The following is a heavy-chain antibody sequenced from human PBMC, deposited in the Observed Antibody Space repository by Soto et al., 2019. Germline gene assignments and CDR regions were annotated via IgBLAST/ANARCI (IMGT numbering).Heavy chain of an antibody. J-gene: IGHJ4*02. CDR1: GFTFSSYT. CDR3: AVGIAVAGSNFDY. V-gene: IGHV3-48*02. CDR2: IHSSTSTI. D-gene: IGHD6-19*01. Sequence: EVQLVESGGGLVQPGGSLRLSCAASGFTFSSYTMNWVRQAPGKGLQWVSYIHSSTSTIYYADSVKGRFTISRDNAKNSLYLQMNSLRDEDTAVYYCAVGIAVAGSNFDYGGQGTLVTVSS.